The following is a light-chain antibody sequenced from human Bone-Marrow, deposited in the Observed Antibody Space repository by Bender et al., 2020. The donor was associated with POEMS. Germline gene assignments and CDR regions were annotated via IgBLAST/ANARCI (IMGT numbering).Light chain of an antibody. Sequence: LTQPPSASGSPGQSVTISCSGDNLGNKYACWYQQKPGQSPVLVIYQDTMRPSGVPERFSASNSGNTATLTISGTQAMDEADYYCQAWDSSTAVFGGGTKLTVL. V-gene: IGLV3-1*01. CDR2: QDT. J-gene: IGLJ2*01. CDR3: QAWDSSTAV. CDR1: NLGNKY.